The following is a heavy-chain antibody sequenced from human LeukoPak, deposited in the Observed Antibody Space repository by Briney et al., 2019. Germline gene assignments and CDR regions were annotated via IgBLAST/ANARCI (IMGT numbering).Heavy chain of an antibody. V-gene: IGHV3-30*18. CDR2: ILHDGSNE. CDR3: AKVEYYDSSGYLNP. CDR1: GFTFRKFA. J-gene: IGHJ4*02. Sequence: GGSLRLSCAASGFTFRKFAMTWVRQAPGKGLEWVAAILHDGSNEFYPDSVKGRFTISRDNSKNTLFLQMNSLRAEDTAVYYCAKVEYYDSSGYLNPWGQGTLVTVSS. D-gene: IGHD3-22*01.